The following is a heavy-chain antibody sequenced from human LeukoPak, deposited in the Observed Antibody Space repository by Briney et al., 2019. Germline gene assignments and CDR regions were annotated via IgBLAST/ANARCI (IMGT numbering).Heavy chain of an antibody. Sequence: GGSLRLSCAASGFTFSSYAMHWIRQAPGKGLEWVAVISYDGSNKYYADSVKGRFTISRDNSKNTLYLQMNSLRAEDTAVYYCARDLLLAYFDYWGQGTLVTVSS. CDR1: GFTFSSYA. CDR2: ISYDGSNK. J-gene: IGHJ4*02. CDR3: ARDLLLAYFDY. D-gene: IGHD2-15*01. V-gene: IGHV3-30-3*01.